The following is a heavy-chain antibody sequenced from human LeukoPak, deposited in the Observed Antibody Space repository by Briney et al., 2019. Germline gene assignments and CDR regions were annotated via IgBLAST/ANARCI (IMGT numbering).Heavy chain of an antibody. CDR3: ARHDPPYSGSYAGLDY. CDR1: GGSISSSSYY. V-gene: IGHV4-39*01. Sequence: SETLSLTCTVSGGSISSSSYYWGWIRQPPGKGLEWIGSIYYSGTTYYNPSLKSRVTISLDASKNQFSLKLSSVTAADTAVYYCARHDPPYSGSYAGLDYWGQGTLVTVSS. J-gene: IGHJ4*02. D-gene: IGHD1-26*01. CDR2: IYYSGTT.